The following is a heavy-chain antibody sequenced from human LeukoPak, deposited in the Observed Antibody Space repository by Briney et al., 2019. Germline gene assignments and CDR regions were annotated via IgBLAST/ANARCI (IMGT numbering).Heavy chain of an antibody. Sequence: PGGSLRLXCAASGFTFSSYGMHWDRQAPGKGLEWVAFIRYDGSNKYYADSVKGRFTISRDNSKNTLYLQMNSLRAEDTAVYYCVSTRVFYGDYYFDYWGQGTLVTVSS. D-gene: IGHD4-17*01. CDR2: IRYDGSNK. V-gene: IGHV3-30*02. CDR1: GFTFSSYG. CDR3: VSTRVFYGDYYFDY. J-gene: IGHJ4*02.